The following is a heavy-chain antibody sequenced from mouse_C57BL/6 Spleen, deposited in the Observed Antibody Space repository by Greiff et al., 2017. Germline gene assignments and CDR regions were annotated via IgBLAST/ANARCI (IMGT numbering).Heavy chain of an antibody. CDR2: LRNKANGYTT. Sequence: EVKLMESGGGLVQPGGSLSLSCAASGFTFTDYYMSWVRQPPGKALEWLGFLRNKANGYTTEYSASVKGRFTISRDNSQSILYLQMNALRAEDSATYYCARIGGGAFDYWGQGTTLTVSS. CDR3: ARIGGGAFDY. V-gene: IGHV7-3*01. D-gene: IGHD2-14*01. J-gene: IGHJ2*01. CDR1: GFTFTDYY.